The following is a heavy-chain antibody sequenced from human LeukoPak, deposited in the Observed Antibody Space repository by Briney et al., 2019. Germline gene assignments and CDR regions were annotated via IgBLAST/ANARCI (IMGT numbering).Heavy chain of an antibody. Sequence: ASVKVSCKASGYTFTNYGLSWVRQAPGQGLEWMGWISSYNGNTNYAQKLQGRVTMTRDMSTSTVYMELSSLRSEDTAVYYCARDRLRLGYERTNWFDPWGQGTLVTVSS. CDR1: GYTFTNYG. D-gene: IGHD2-15*01. CDR2: ISSYNGNT. CDR3: ARDRLRLGYERTNWFDP. V-gene: IGHV1-18*01. J-gene: IGHJ5*02.